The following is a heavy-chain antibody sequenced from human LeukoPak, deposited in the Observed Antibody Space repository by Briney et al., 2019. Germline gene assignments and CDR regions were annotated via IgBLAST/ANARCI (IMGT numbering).Heavy chain of an antibody. CDR2: ISWNSGSI. J-gene: IGHJ4*02. V-gene: IGHV3-9*01. D-gene: IGHD1-1*01. CDR3: AKDLANGFFPADYYFDY. Sequence: GGSLRLSCAASGFTFDDYAMHWVRQAPGKGLEWVSGISWNSGSIGYADSVKGRFTISRDNSKNTLYLQMNSLRAEDTAVYYCAKDLANGFFPADYYFDYWGQGTLVTVSS. CDR1: GFTFDDYA.